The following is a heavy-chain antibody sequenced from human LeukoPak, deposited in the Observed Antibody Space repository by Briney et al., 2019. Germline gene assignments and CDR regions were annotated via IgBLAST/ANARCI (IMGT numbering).Heavy chain of an antibody. J-gene: IGHJ4*02. V-gene: IGHV3-23*01. CDR1: GFTFSSYA. D-gene: IGHD4-17*01. Sequence: GGSLRLSCAASGFTFSSYAMSWVRHAPGKGLEWLSTISGSGGSTYYADSVKGRFTISRDNSKNTLYLQMNSLRAEDTAVYYCAKDTPHDYGDYGYFDYWGQGTLVTVSS. CDR3: AKDTPHDYGDYGYFDY. CDR2: ISGSGGST.